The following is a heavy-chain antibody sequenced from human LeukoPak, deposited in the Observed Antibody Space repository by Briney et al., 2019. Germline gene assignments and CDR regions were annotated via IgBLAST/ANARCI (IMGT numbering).Heavy chain of an antibody. J-gene: IGHJ5*02. D-gene: IGHD3-3*01. Sequence: SGTLSLTCAVSGGSISSSNWWSWVRQPPGKGLEWIGEINHSGSTNYNPSLKSRVTISVDTSKKQFSLKLSSVTAADTAVYYCARGLRITMFGVASNWFDPWGQGTLVTVSS. CDR3: ARGLRITMFGVASNWFDP. V-gene: IGHV4-4*02. CDR1: GGSISSSNW. CDR2: INHSGST.